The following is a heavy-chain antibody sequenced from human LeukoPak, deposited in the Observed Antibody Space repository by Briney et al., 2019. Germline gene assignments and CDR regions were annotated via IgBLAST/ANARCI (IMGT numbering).Heavy chain of an antibody. J-gene: IGHJ4*02. CDR3: AAGRPYSLLDY. CDR1: GSSLSKLS. V-gene: IGHV1-24*01. D-gene: IGHD5-18*01. CDR2: FDVIDSET. Sequence: ASVKVSCTVSGSSLSKLSLYWVRQAPGKGLEWMGGFDVIDSETFYAQKFQGRVTMTEDSSTDTAYMELRSLTSDDTALYYCAAGRPYSLLDYWAREPWSPSPQ.